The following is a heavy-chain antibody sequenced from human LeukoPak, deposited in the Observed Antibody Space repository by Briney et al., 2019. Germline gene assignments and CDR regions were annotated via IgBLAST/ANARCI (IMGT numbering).Heavy chain of an antibody. V-gene: IGHV3-48*02. D-gene: IGHD1-26*01. CDR2: ISGSSSTT. CDR1: GFTLSSYA. J-gene: IGHJ4*02. CDR3: ARDFQRIGDY. Sequence: GGSLRLSCAASGFTLSSYAMNWVRQAPGKGLEWISYISGSSSTTYHADSVKGRFTISRDNSKNSLYLQMNSLRDEDTAVYYCARDFQRIGDYWGPGTLVTVSS.